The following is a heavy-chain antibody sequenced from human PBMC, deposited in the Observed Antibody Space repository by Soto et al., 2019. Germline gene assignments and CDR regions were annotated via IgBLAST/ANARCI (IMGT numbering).Heavy chain of an antibody. CDR1: GGSISSGDYY. Sequence: SETLSLTCTVSGGSISSGDYYWSWIRQPPGKGLEWIGYIYYSGSTYYNQSLKSRVTISVDTSKNQFSLKLSSVTAADTAVYYCARAGITMVRGAPWGPPYGMDVWGQGTTVTVSS. D-gene: IGHD3-10*01. CDR2: IYYSGST. V-gene: IGHV4-30-4*01. CDR3: ARAGITMVRGAPWGPPYGMDV. J-gene: IGHJ6*02.